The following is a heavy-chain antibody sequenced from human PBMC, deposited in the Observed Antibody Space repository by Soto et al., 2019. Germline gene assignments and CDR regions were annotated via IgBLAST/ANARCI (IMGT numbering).Heavy chain of an antibody. V-gene: IGHV2-5*02. CDR1: GFSLSTSGVG. CDR2: IYWDDEK. D-gene: IGHD3-16*01. J-gene: IGHJ3*02. Sequence: QITLKESGPTLVKPTQTLTLTCTFSGFSLSTSGVGVDWIRQPPGKALEWLALIYWDDEKRYSTSLKSRLTITKDASKNQVVLTMTNMDPVDTATYYCAHRHTLRAGDAFDIWGQGTMVTVSS. CDR3: AHRHTLRAGDAFDI.